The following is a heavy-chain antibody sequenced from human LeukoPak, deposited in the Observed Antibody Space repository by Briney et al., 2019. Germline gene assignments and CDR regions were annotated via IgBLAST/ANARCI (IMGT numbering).Heavy chain of an antibody. CDR3: TRSGDFDWLLQDAFDI. D-gene: IGHD3-9*01. J-gene: IGHJ3*02. CDR2: IRSKAYGGTT. CDR1: GFTFGDYA. Sequence: GSLRLSCTASGFTFGDYAMSWVRQAPGKGLEWVGFIRSKAYGGTTEYAASVKGRFTISRDDSKSIAYLQMNSLKTEDTAVYYCTRSGDFDWLLQDAFDIWGQGTMVTVSS. V-gene: IGHV3-49*04.